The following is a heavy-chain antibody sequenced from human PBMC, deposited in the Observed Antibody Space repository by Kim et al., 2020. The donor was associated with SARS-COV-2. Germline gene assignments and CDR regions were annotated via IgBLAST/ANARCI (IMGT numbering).Heavy chain of an antibody. J-gene: IGHJ4*02. Sequence: NPSLKSRVTISVDTSKNQFSLKLSSVTAADTAVYYCAMGRDTAMVILFDYWGQGTLVTVSS. CDR3: AMGRDTAMVILFDY. V-gene: IGHV4-39*07. D-gene: IGHD5-18*01.